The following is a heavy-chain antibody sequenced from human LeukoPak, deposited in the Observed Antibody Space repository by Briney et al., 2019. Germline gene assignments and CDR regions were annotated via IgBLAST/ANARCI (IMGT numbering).Heavy chain of an antibody. CDR3: AKALHYSDRSSFDC. CDR1: GFTFSDYG. D-gene: IGHD3-22*01. CDR2: IGRSGDTT. V-gene: IGHV3-23*01. Sequence: PGGSLRLSCAASGFTFSDYGMSWVRQAPGKGLEWVSSIGRSGDTTYYTDSVKGRFTISRDNSKNTFFLQMNSLRAEDTAEYCCAKALHYSDRSSFDCWGQGTLVTVSS. J-gene: IGHJ4*02.